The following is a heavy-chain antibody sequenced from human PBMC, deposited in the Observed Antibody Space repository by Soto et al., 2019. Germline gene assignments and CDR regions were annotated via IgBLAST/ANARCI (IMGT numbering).Heavy chain of an antibody. CDR3: ASYVPPPDIVVVVAAGSDAFDI. D-gene: IGHD2-15*01. V-gene: IGHV4-39*01. J-gene: IGHJ3*02. CDR2: IYYSGST. CDR1: GGSISSSSYY. Sequence: SETLSLTCTVSGGSISSSSYYWGWIRQPPGKGLEWIGSIYYSGSTYYNPSLKSRVTISVDTSKNQFSLKLSSVTAADTAVYYCASYVPPPDIVVVVAAGSDAFDIWGQGTMVTVSS.